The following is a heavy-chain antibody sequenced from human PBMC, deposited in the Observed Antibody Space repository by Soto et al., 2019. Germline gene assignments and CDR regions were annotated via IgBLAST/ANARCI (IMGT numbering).Heavy chain of an antibody. J-gene: IGHJ5*01. CDR3: ARHAPCDTTVCQGAPNWFDF. CDR1: GYSFTTYW. Sequence: GESLKISCKGSGYSFTTYWIGWVRQMPEKGLEWMGIIYPGDSDTRNSPSFQGQVTISADKSISTAYLQWSSLKALDTAIYYCARHAPCDTTVCQGAPNWFDFWGQGTLVPVSS. CDR2: IYPGDSDT. V-gene: IGHV5-51*01. D-gene: IGHD3-9*01.